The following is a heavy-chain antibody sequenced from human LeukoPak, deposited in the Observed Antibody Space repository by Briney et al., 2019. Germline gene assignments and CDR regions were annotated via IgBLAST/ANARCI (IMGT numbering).Heavy chain of an antibody. V-gene: IGHV3-49*04. Sequence: GGSLRLSCAASGVTFGDYAMSWGREAPGKGLWWVGYIRSRAYGGAAEYAASVKGRFTITRADSKSIAYLQMSSLNTEDTAVYYCAASSGFDYWGQGTLVTVSS. D-gene: IGHD6-25*01. CDR2: IRSRAYGGAA. J-gene: IGHJ4*02. CDR3: AASSGFDY. CDR1: GVTFGDYA.